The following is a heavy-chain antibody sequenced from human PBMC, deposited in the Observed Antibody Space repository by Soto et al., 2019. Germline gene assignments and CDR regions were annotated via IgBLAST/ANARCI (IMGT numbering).Heavy chain of an antibody. CDR3: AKGVNYYDSSGYYSYYYNGMDV. D-gene: IGHD3-22*01. Sequence: EVQLLESGGNLVQPGGSLRLSCAASGFTFSTYAMSWVRQAPGKGLEWVSAISGSGGSTYYADSVKSRFTISRDNSKSTLYLQMNSLRAEDTAVYYCAKGVNYYDSSGYYSYYYNGMDVWGQGTTVTVSS. V-gene: IGHV3-23*01. CDR2: ISGSGGST. J-gene: IGHJ6*02. CDR1: GFTFSTYA.